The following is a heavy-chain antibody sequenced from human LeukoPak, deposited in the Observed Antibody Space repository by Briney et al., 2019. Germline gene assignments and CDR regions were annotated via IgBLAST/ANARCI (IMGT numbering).Heavy chain of an antibody. CDR3: ARDSGSYSNWFDP. D-gene: IGHD3-10*01. CDR2: IYHSGST. CDR1: GYSISSGYY. Sequence: SETLSLTCTVSGYSISSGYYWGWIRQPPGKGLEWIGYIYHSGSTYYNPSLKSRVTISVDRSKNQFSLKLSSVTAADTAVYYCARDSGSYSNWFDPWGQGTLVTVSS. V-gene: IGHV4-38-2*02. J-gene: IGHJ5*02.